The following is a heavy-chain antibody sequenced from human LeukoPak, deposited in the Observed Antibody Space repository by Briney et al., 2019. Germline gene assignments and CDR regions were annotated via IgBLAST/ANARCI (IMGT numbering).Heavy chain of an antibody. CDR1: GYTFTNYD. D-gene: IGHD1/OR15-1a*01. J-gene: IGHJ4*02. V-gene: IGHV1-8*03. Sequence: ASVKVSYKASGYTFTNYDINWMRQATGQEPEWMGYINPNSGNTGYAQKFQGRVTLTRDTSISTAYMELSSLRSEDTAVYYCAKHYQTTFDYWGQGTLVSVSS. CDR3: AKHYQTTFDY. CDR2: INPNSGNT.